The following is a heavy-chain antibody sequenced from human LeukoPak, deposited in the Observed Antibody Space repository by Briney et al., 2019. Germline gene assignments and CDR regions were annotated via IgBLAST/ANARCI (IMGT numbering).Heavy chain of an antibody. Sequence: ASVKVSCKASGYTFTSYDINWVRQATGQGLEWMGWMNPNSGNTGYAQKFQGRVTMTRNTSISTAYMELSSLRSEDTAVYYCAREGYSGYGEDYWGQGTLVNVSS. CDR3: AREGYSGYGEDY. CDR2: MNPNSGNT. D-gene: IGHD5-12*01. CDR1: GYTFTSYD. J-gene: IGHJ4*02. V-gene: IGHV1-8*01.